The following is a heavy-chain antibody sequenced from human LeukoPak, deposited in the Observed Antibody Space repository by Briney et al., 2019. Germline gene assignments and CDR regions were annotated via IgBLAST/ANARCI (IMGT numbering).Heavy chain of an antibody. CDR3: AKGDYYYGMDV. Sequence: GGSLRLSCAASGFTFSSYGMHWVRQAPVKELEWVAVISYDGSNKYYADSVKGRFTISRDNSKNTLYLQMNSLRAEDTAVYYCAKGDYYYGMDVWGQGTTVTVSS. CDR2: ISYDGSNK. J-gene: IGHJ6*02. V-gene: IGHV3-30*18. CDR1: GFTFSSYG.